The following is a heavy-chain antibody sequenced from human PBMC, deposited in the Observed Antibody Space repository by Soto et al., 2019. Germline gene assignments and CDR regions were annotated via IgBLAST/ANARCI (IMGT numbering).Heavy chain of an antibody. Sequence: GTSVKLSCEACGVRFTSSAMQWVRQARRQRLEWIGWIVVGSGNTNYAQKFQERVTITRDMSTSTAYMELSSLRSEDTAVYYCAAGSITMVRGVMGDAFDIWGQGTRVTVSS. D-gene: IGHD3-10*01. J-gene: IGHJ3*02. CDR3: AAGSITMVRGVMGDAFDI. V-gene: IGHV1-58*02. CDR2: IVVGSGNT. CDR1: GVRFTSSA.